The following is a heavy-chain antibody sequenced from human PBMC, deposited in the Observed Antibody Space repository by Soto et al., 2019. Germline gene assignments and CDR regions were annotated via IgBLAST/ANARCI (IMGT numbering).Heavy chain of an antibody. Sequence: QVQLVQSGAEVKKPGASVKLSCRTSGYTFTHYYIHWVRQAPGQGLEWLAIINPASGSTNYAQDFLGSVTLSMDSSTTTVYMELSGLRAVDTAIFYCARDLAAGDHWGQGTLVTVSS. CDR1: GYTFTHYY. V-gene: IGHV1-46*01. CDR3: ARDLAAGDH. CDR2: INPASGST. J-gene: IGHJ4*02. D-gene: IGHD6-25*01.